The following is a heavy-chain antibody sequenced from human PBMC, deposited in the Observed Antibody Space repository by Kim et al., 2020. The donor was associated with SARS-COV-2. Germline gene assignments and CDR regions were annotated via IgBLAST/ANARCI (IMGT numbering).Heavy chain of an antibody. Sequence: ADSVKGRFTITRDNAKNSLYLQMNSLRAEDTAFYYCARDYSRTALTPGDLWGQGTLVTVSS. J-gene: IGHJ5*02. CDR3: ARDYSRTALTPGDL. D-gene: IGHD2-21*02. V-gene: IGHV3-9*01.